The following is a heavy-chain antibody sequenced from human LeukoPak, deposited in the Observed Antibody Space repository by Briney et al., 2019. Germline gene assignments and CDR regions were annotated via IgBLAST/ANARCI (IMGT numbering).Heavy chain of an antibody. CDR1: GGSFSGYY. Sequence: SETLSLTCAVYGGSFSGYYWSWIRQPPGKGLEWIGEINHSGSTNYNPSLKSRVTISVDTSKNQFSLKLSSVTAADTAVYYCARCPGIAAAGPQDCWGQGTLVTVSS. J-gene: IGHJ4*02. CDR3: ARCPGIAAAGPQDC. V-gene: IGHV4-34*01. D-gene: IGHD6-13*01. CDR2: INHSGST.